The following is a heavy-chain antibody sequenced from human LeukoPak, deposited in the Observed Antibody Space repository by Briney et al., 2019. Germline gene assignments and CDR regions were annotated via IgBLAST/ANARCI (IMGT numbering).Heavy chain of an antibody. D-gene: IGHD5-18*01. V-gene: IGHV1-18*01. CDR3: ARDRVGDTAMVTYYYYMDV. CDR1: GYTFTSYG. Sequence: ASVKVSCKASGYTFTSYGISWVRQAPGQGLEWMGWISAYNGNTNYAQKLQGRVTMTTDTSTSTAYMELRSLRSDDTAVYYCARDRVGDTAMVTYYYYMDVWGKGTTVTVSS. J-gene: IGHJ6*03. CDR2: ISAYNGNT.